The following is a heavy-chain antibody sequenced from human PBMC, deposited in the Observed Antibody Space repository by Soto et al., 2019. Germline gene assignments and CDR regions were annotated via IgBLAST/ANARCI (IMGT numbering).Heavy chain of an antibody. J-gene: IGHJ4*02. Sequence: SLRLSCAASGFTFSSYAMHWVRQAPGKGLEWVAVISYDGSNKYYADSVKGRFTISRDNSKNTLYLQMNSLRAEDTAVYYCARDLENGEVYYDSSGYYGYWGQGTLVTVSS. CDR2: ISYDGSNK. D-gene: IGHD3-22*01. CDR3: ARDLENGEVYYDSSGYYGY. V-gene: IGHV3-30-3*01. CDR1: GFTFSSYA.